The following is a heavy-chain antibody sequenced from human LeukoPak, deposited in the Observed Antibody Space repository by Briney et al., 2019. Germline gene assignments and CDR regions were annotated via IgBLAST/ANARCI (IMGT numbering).Heavy chain of an antibody. CDR1: GDSVSSNSAA. D-gene: IGHD3-10*01. Sequence: SQTLSLTCAISGDSVSSNSAAWNWIRQSPSRGLEWLGRTYYRSKWYNDYAVSVKSRITINPDTSKNQFSLQLNSVTPEDTAVYYCARDQTLWFGNYYYYYMDVWGKGTTVTVSS. V-gene: IGHV6-1*01. CDR2: TYYRSKWYN. J-gene: IGHJ6*03. CDR3: ARDQTLWFGNYYYYYMDV.